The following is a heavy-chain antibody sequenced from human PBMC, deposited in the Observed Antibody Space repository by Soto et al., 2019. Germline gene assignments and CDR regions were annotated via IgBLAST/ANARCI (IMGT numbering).Heavy chain of an antibody. CDR1: GFTFSSYG. V-gene: IGHV3-30*18. J-gene: IGHJ4*02. CDR3: AKLASEGYDFWSGQQGTFDY. CDR2: ISYDGSNK. D-gene: IGHD3-3*01. Sequence: QVQLVESGGGVVQPGRSLRLSCAASGFTFSSYGMHWVRQAPGKGLEWVAVISYDGSNKYYADSVKGRFTISRDNSKNTLYLQMNSLRAEDTAVYYCAKLASEGYDFWSGQQGTFDYWGQGTLVTVSS.